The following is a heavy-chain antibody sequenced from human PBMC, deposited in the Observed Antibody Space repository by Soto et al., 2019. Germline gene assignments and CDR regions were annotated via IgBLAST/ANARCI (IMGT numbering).Heavy chain of an antibody. CDR1: GFTFSSYA. Sequence: EVQLLESGGGLVQPGGSLRLSCAASGFTFSSYAMSWVRQAPGKGLEWVSAISGSGGSTYYADSVKGRFTISRDNSKNSLYLQMNSLRAEDTAVCYCAKGHYSGYDLDYWGQGTLVTVSS. CDR2: ISGSGGST. J-gene: IGHJ4*02. V-gene: IGHV3-23*01. CDR3: AKGHYSGYDLDY. D-gene: IGHD5-12*01.